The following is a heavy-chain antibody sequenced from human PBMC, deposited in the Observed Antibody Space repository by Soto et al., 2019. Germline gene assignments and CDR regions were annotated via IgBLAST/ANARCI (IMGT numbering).Heavy chain of an antibody. J-gene: IGHJ3*01. D-gene: IGHD2-21*01. Sequence: ESGPTLVNPTQTLTLTCTFSGLSLSTTGVGVGWIRQPPGKALEWLTLIYWDDDKRYSPSLKSRLAIAKDTASNLVVLTMTNMDPVDTGTYYCVHRRVEISGSVWTYGTFEVWGQGTVVPVSS. V-gene: IGHV2-5*02. CDR1: GLSLSTTGVG. CDR3: VHRRVEISGSVWTYGTFEV. CDR2: IYWDDDK.